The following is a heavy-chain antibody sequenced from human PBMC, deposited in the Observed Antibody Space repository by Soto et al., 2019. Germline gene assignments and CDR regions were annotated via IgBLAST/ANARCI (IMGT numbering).Heavy chain of an antibody. D-gene: IGHD3-3*01. CDR2: IVPNVGTV. CDR1: GGTLSSFINYP. CDR3: ARRDTSGFLRYFDN. Sequence: QMQLVQSGAEVKKPGSSVKVSCKASGGTLSSFINYPINWVRQAPGQGLEWRGGIVPNVGTVNYAQKFQGRVTITADKSTGTAYMELSSLRSEDTAIYYCARRDTSGFLRYFDNWGQGALVTVSS. J-gene: IGHJ4*02. V-gene: IGHV1-69*06.